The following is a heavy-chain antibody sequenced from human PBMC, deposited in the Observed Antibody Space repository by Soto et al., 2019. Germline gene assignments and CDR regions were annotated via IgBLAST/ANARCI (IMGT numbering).Heavy chain of an antibody. V-gene: IGHV3-7*05. J-gene: IGHJ4*02. CDR3: ASPGGEPDPLTG. Sequence: GGSLRLSCAASGFTFGDSWMNWVRQAPGKGLEWVANINQDGSEKYYVDSVRARFTISRDNAKNSLYLQMNSLRADDTAVYYCASPGGEPDPLTGWAQGTLVTVSS. CDR1: GFTFGDSW. D-gene: IGHD3-16*01. CDR2: INQDGSEK.